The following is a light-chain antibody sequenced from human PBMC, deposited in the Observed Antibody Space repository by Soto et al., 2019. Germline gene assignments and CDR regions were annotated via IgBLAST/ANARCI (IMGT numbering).Light chain of an antibody. CDR1: QTIDSW. J-gene: IGKJ4*01. V-gene: IGKV1-5*03. Sequence: DIQMTQSPSTLSASVGDRVTVTCRASQTIDSWLAWYQQRPGKPPNLLIYKASTLASGVPSRFSGSGSGTEFTLTISSLQPDDFATYYCQQYENYPLTFGGGTKVDI. CDR3: QQYENYPLT. CDR2: KAS.